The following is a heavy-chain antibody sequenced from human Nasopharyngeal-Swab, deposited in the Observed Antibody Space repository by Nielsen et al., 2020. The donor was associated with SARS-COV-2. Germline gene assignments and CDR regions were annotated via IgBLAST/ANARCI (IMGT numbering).Heavy chain of an antibody. CDR2: ISSSGSTI. CDR3: ARTYYYDSSGYYYGWFDP. Sequence: GGSLRLSCAASGFTFSDYYMSWIRQAPGKGLEWVSYISSSGSTIYYADSVKGRFTISRDNAKNSLYLQMNSLRAEDTAVYYCARTYYYDSSGYYYGWFDPWGRGTLVTVSS. J-gene: IGHJ5*02. CDR1: GFTFSDYY. D-gene: IGHD3-22*01. V-gene: IGHV3-11*01.